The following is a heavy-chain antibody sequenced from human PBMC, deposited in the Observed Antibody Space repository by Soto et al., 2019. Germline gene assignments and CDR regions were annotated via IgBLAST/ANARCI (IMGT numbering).Heavy chain of an antibody. CDR1: GYTFTSYA. J-gene: IGHJ5*02. CDR2: INAGNGNT. V-gene: IGHV1-3*01. D-gene: IGHD1-7*01. CDR3: ARDFLDNWNYNWFDP. Sequence: ASVKVSCKASGYTFTSYAMHWVRQAPGQRLEWMGWINAGNGNTKYSQKFQGRVTITRDTSASTAYMELSSLRSEDTAVYYCARDFLDNWNYNWFDPSGQATLVTVSS.